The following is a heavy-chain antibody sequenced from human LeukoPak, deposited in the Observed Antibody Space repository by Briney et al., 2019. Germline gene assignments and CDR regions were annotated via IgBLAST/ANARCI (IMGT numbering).Heavy chain of an antibody. D-gene: IGHD6-6*01. J-gene: IGHJ3*02. CDR2: ISSSSSTI. V-gene: IGHV3-48*02. CDR1: GFTLSTYT. CDR3: AREYSSSSGRAFDI. Sequence: GGSLRLSCAASGFTLSTYTMNWVRQAPGKGLQWFSYISSSSSTIYYADSVKGRFSISRDNAKNSLYLQMNSLRDEDTAVYYCAREYSSSSGRAFDIWGQGTMVTVSS.